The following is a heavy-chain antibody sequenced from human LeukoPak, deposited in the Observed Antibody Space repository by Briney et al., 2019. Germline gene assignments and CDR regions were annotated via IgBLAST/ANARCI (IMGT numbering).Heavy chain of an antibody. CDR2: ISGSGGST. CDR3: ATGGGSGRYGVPFDC. D-gene: IGHD6-19*01. V-gene: IGHV3-23*01. CDR1: GFTFSSYG. J-gene: IGHJ4*02. Sequence: PGGSLRLSCAASGFTFSSYGMSWVRQAPGKGLEWVSAISGSGGSTYYADSVKGRFTISRDNAKNSLYLQMNSLRAEDTAFYYWATGGGSGRYGVPFDCWGQGTLVTVSS.